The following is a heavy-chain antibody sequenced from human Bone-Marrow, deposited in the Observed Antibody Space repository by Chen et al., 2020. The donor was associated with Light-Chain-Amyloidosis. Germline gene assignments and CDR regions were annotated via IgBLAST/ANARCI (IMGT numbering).Heavy chain of an antibody. Sequence: VESGGGVVQPGRSLRLSCAASGFTFSSYAMHWVRQAPGKGLEWVAVIPYDGSNKYYADSVKGRFTISRDNSKNTLYLQMNSLRAEGTAVYYCARDLDARLRYFDCRWGFDYWGQGTLVTVSS. CDR3: ARDLDARLRYFDCRWGFDY. J-gene: IGHJ4*02. V-gene: IGHV3-30-3*01. D-gene: IGHD3-9*01. CDR2: IPYDGSNK. CDR1: GFTFSSYA.